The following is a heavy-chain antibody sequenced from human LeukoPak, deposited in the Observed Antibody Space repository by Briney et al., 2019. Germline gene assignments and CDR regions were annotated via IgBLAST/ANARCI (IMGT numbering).Heavy chain of an antibody. Sequence: GGSLRLSCTASGFTFGDYAMSWFRQAPGKGLEWVGFIRSKAYGGTTEYAASVKGRFTISRDDSKSIAYLQMNSLKTEDTAVYYCTRVGDYGDYYFDYWGQGTLVTVSS. CDR1: GFTFGDYA. CDR3: TRVGDYGDYYFDY. J-gene: IGHJ4*02. D-gene: IGHD4-17*01. CDR2: IRSKAYGGTT. V-gene: IGHV3-49*03.